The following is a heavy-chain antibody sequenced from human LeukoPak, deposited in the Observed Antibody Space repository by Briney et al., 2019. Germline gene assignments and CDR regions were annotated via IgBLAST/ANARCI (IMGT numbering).Heavy chain of an antibody. CDR3: ARSSGGSGRWGDNWFDP. CDR1: GYSFSGNY. CDR2: INPKTGST. D-gene: IGHD3-10*01. J-gene: IGHJ5*02. Sequence: ASVKVSCKASGYSFSGNYIHWVRQAPAQGLEWMGWINPKTGSTNYAEKFQGRVTMTRDTSIGTCCMELSRLRSDDVAVYYCARSSGGSGRWGDNWFDPWGQGTLVIVSS. V-gene: IGHV1-2*02.